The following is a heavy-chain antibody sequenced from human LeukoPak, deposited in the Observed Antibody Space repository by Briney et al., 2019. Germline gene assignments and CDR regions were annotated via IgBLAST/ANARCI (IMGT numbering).Heavy chain of an antibody. CDR2: ISWNSGSI. Sequence: GGSLRLSCAASGFIFHDYAMPWVRQAPGKGLEWVSGISWNSGSIGYADSVKGRFSISRDNAKNSLYLQMNTLRAEDTALYYCAKPRDSSRSYYFDDWGQGTLVSVSS. D-gene: IGHD6-19*01. V-gene: IGHV3-9*01. CDR1: GFIFHDYA. CDR3: AKPRDSSRSYYFDD. J-gene: IGHJ4*02.